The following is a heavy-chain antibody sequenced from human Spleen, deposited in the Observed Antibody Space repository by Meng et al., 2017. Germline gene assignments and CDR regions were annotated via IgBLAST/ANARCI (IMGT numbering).Heavy chain of an antibody. J-gene: IGHJ4*02. Sequence: QLVESGGDLVEPEGSLRLSWAGSGFTFSNAWMSWVRQAPGKGLEWVGRIKSKTDGETADYAAPVKGRFTISRDDSKNTVYLQMNSLKSEDTAVYYCSGHIDYWGQGTLVTVSS. CDR2: IKSKTDGETA. CDR1: GFTFSNAW. CDR3: SGHIDY. V-gene: IGHV3-15*01. D-gene: IGHD5-12*01.